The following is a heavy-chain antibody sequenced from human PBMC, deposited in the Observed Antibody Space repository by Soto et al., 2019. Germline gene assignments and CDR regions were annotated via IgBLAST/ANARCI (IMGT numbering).Heavy chain of an antibody. Sequence: GGSLRLSCAVSGFTVSSNYMSWVRQAPGKGLEWVSVIYSSGNTYYADSVKARFNVSRDKSKNTVYLQMNSLRAEDTAMYYCARVSSPFGYWGQGTLVTVSS. CDR3: ARVSSPFGY. CDR2: IYSSGNT. D-gene: IGHD3-16*01. CDR1: GFTVSSNY. J-gene: IGHJ4*02. V-gene: IGHV3-53*01.